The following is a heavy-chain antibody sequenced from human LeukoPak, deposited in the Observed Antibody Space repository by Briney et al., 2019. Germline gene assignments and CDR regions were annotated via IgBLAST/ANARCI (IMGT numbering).Heavy chain of an antibody. D-gene: IGHD3-16*01. V-gene: IGHV4-34*01. CDR3: ARGLLGAVATYMDG. Sequence: SETLSLTCAVYGGSSSGYYWSWIRQPPWKGLEWIGEINHSGSTNYNPSRKSRVTISVDTSKNQFSLKLSSVTAADTAVNYCARGLLGAVATYMDGWGKGTTVTVSS. CDR1: GGSSSGYY. J-gene: IGHJ6*03. CDR2: INHSGST.